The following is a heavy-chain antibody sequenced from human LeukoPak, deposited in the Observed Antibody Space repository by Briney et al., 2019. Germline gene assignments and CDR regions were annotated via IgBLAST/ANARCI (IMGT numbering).Heavy chain of an antibody. CDR3: AVTGYSSGWYGDY. V-gene: IGHV4-61*01. J-gene: IGHJ4*02. CDR2: IYYSGST. Sequence: SETLSLTCTVSGGSVSSGSYYWSWIRQPPGKGLEWIGYIYYSGSTNYNPSLKSRVTISVDTSKNQFSLKLSSVTAADTAVYYCAVTGYSSGWYGDYWGQGTLVTVSS. CDR1: GGSVSSGSYY. D-gene: IGHD6-19*01.